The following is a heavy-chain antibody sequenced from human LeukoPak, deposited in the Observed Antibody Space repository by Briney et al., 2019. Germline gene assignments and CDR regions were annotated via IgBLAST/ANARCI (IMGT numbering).Heavy chain of an antibody. D-gene: IGHD6-19*01. V-gene: IGHV3-9*01. CDR2: ISWNSGSI. CDR1: GFTFSSYS. J-gene: IGHJ3*02. CDR3: ATSGYSSGWDYGAFDI. Sequence: GGSLRLSCAASGFTFSSYSMNWVRQAPGKGLEWVSGISWNSGSIGYADSVKGRFTVSRDNAKNSLYLQMNSLRAEDTALYYCATSGYSSGWDYGAFDIWGQGTMVTVSS.